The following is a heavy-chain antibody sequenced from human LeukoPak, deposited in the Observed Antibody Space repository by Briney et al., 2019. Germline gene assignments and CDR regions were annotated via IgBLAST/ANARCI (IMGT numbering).Heavy chain of an antibody. CDR1: GFPFSSYG. V-gene: IGHV3-33*05. CDR2: ISSDGANE. D-gene: IGHD3-10*01. J-gene: IGHJ6*02. Sequence: GGSLRLSCAPSGFPFSSYGMHWVRQAPGKGLEWVASISSDGANENYADSVKGRFTFSRDNAKNSLYLQMNSLRDEDTAVYYCARDSHYYGSGSSPLASYYGMDVWGQGTTVTVSS. CDR3: ARDSHYYGSGSSPLASYYGMDV.